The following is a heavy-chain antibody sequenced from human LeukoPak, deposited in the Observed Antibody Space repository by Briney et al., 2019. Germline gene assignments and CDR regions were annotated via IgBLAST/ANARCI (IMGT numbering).Heavy chain of an antibody. J-gene: IGHJ4*02. D-gene: IGHD6-19*01. Sequence: SETLSLTCTVSGGSVSSGSYYWSWIRQPPGKGLEWIGYIYYSGSTNYNPSLKSRVTISVDTSKNQFSLKLSSVTAADTAVYYCARGYSSGWYLDYWGQGTLVTVSS. CDR3: ARGYSSGWYLDY. V-gene: IGHV4-61*01. CDR2: IYYSGST. CDR1: GGSVSSGSYY.